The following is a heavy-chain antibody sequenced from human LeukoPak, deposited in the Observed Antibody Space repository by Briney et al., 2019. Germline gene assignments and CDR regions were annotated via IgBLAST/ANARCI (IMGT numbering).Heavy chain of an antibody. CDR3: ARPRDWSGYYHPNYYGMDV. CDR2: IYYSGST. CDR1: GGSISSYY. Sequence: SETLSLTCTVSGGSISSYYWSWIRQPPGKGLEWIGYIYYSGSTNYNPSLKSRVTISVDTSKNQFSLKLSSVTAADTAVYYCARPRDWSGYYHPNYYGMDVWGQGTTVTVSS. D-gene: IGHD3-3*01. V-gene: IGHV4-59*01. J-gene: IGHJ6*02.